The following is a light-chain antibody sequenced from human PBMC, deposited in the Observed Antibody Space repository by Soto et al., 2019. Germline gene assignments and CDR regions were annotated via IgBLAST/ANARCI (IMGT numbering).Light chain of an antibody. J-gene: IGKJ4*01. Sequence: DIQMTQSPSTLSASLVYRFTITCLASQSISNWLAWYQQKPGKAPKLLIYKASTLESGVPSRFSGSGSGTDFALTITSLQAEDFATYYCQQLRMYPSTFGGGTKVDIK. CDR1: QSISNW. V-gene: IGKV1-5*03. CDR3: QQLRMYPST. CDR2: KAS.